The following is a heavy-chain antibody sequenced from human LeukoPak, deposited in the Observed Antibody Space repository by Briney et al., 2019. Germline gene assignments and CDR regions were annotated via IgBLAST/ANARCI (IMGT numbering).Heavy chain of an antibody. J-gene: IGHJ4*02. CDR3: ARVDCSSTSCYTGFDY. V-gene: IGHV3-7*01. CDR1: GFTFSSYW. CDR2: IKQDGSEK. Sequence: RGSLRLSCAASGFTFSSYWMSWVRQAPGKGLEWVANIKQDGSEKYYVDSVKGRFTISRDNAKNSLYLQMNSLRAEDTAVYYCARVDCSSTSCYTGFDYWGQGTLVTVSS. D-gene: IGHD2-2*02.